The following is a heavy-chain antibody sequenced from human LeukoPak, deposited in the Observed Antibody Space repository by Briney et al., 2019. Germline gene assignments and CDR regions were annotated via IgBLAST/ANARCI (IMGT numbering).Heavy chain of an antibody. CDR2: ISSSSSYI. J-gene: IGHJ5*02. CDR3: AREKGYCSSTSCYVEPDNWFDP. D-gene: IGHD2-2*01. Sequence: GGSLRLSCAASGFTFSSYCMNWVRQAPGKGLEWVASISSSSSYIYYADSVKGRFTISRDNAKNSLYLQMNSLRAEDTAVYYCAREKGYCSSTSCYVEPDNWFDPWGQGTLVTVSS. V-gene: IGHV3-21*01. CDR1: GFTFSSYC.